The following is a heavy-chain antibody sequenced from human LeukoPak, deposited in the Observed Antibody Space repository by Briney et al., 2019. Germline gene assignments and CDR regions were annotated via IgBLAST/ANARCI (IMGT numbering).Heavy chain of an antibody. D-gene: IGHD3-9*01. CDR3: AREGDQYYDGLAASLSLHY. CDR1: GYTFNKFG. V-gene: IGHV1-18*01. Sequence: GASVKVSCKTSGYTFNKFGITWVRQAPGQGLEWMGWISVYTGNTNYEQKFQGRVTMTTDTSTSTAYMELRSLTSDDTAVYYCAREGDQYYDGLAASLSLHYWGQGTLVTVSS. CDR2: ISVYTGNT. J-gene: IGHJ4*02.